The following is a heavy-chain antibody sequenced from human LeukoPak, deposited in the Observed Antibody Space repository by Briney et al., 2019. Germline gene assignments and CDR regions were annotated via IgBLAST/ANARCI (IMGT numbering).Heavy chain of an antibody. J-gene: IGHJ3*02. V-gene: IGHV4-39*01. D-gene: IGHD6-19*01. CDR3: ARPGYSSGFTYAFDI. Sequence: SENLSLTCTVSGGSISSSSYYWGWIRQPPGKGLEWIGSIYYSGSTYYNPSLKSRVTISVDTSKNQFSLKLSSVTAADTAVYYCARPGYSSGFTYAFDIWGQGTMVTVSS. CDR2: IYYSGST. CDR1: GGSISSSSYY.